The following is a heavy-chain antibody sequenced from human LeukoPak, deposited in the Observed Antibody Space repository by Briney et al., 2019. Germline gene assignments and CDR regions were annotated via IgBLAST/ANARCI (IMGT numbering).Heavy chain of an antibody. CDR2: IYYSGST. D-gene: IGHD3-9*01. CDR1: GGSISSGGYY. J-gene: IGHJ4*02. CDR3: ARDRTGYYISDY. V-gene: IGHV4-31*02. Sequence: SETLSLTCNVSGGSISSGGYYWSWIRQHPGKGLEWIGYIYYSGSTYYNPSLKSRVTISVDTSKNQFSLELNSVTAADTAVYYCARDRTGYYISDYWGRGTLVTVSS.